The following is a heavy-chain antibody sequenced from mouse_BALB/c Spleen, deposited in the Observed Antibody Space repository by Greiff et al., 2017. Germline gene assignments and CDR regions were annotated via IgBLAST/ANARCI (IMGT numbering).Heavy chain of an antibody. CDR1: GFTFSSFG. CDR3: ARYYRYDGGFAY. Sequence: VQRVESGGGLVQPGGSRKLSCAASGFTFSSFGMHWVRQAPEKGLEWVAYISSGSSTIYYADTVKGRFTISRDNPKNTLFLQMTSLRSEDTAMYYCARYYRYDGGFAYWGQGTLVTVSA. J-gene: IGHJ3*01. CDR2: ISSGSSTI. V-gene: IGHV5-17*02. D-gene: IGHD2-14*01.